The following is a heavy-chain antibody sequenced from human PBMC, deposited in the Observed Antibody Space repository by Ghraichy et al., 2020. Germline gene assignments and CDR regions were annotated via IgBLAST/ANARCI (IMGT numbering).Heavy chain of an antibody. CDR2: ISGSGGST. J-gene: IGHJ5*02. CDR1: GFTFSSYA. Sequence: GGSLRLPCAASGFTFSSYAMSWVRQAPGKGLEWVSAISGSGGSTYYADSVKGRFTISRDNSKNTLYLQMNSLRAEDTAVYYCAKDKMVRGVPPFDPWGQGTLVTVSS. D-gene: IGHD3-10*01. CDR3: AKDKMVRGVPPFDP. V-gene: IGHV3-23*01.